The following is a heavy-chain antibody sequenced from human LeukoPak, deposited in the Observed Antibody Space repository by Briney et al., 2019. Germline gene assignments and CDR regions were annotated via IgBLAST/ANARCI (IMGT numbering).Heavy chain of an antibody. CDR2: ISYDGSNK. V-gene: IGHV3-30-3*01. CDR3: ARDTAVFGGPSLDY. CDR1: GFTFSSYA. D-gene: IGHD3-3*01. J-gene: IGHJ4*02. Sequence: GGSLRLSCAASGFTFSSYAMHWVRQAPGKGLEWVAVISYDGSNKYYADSVKGRSTISRDNSKNTLYLQMNSLRAEDTAVYYCARDTAVFGGPSLDYWGQGTLVTVSS.